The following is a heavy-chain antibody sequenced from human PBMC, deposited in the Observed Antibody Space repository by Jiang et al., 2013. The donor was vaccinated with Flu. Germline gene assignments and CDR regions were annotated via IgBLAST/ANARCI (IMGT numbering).Heavy chain of an antibody. D-gene: IGHD1-26*01. J-gene: IGHJ4*02. Sequence: VQLLESGGGLVQPGGSLRLSCAASGFSLSSYSMNWVRQAPGKGLEWVSYISSSSTTIYYADSVKGRFTISRDNAQKSLYLQMNSLRAEDTAVYYCARDPREWGLLAFDFWGQGTLVTVSS. CDR3: ARDPREWGLLAFDF. CDR2: ISSSSTTI. V-gene: IGHV3-48*01. CDR1: GFSLSSYS.